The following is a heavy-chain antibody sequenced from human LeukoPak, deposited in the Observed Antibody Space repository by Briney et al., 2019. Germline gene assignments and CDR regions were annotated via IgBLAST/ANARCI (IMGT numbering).Heavy chain of an antibody. D-gene: IGHD6-6*01. V-gene: IGHV3-7*01. CDR1: GFTFSSYW. CDR2: IKQDGSEK. J-gene: IGHJ4*02. Sequence: GSLRLSCAASGFTFSSYWMNWVRQAPGKGLEWVANIKQDGSEKYYVDSVQGRFTISRDNAKNSLYLQMNSLTAEDTAVYYCARIGFYSSWYFDYWGQGTLVTVSS. CDR3: ARIGFYSSWYFDY.